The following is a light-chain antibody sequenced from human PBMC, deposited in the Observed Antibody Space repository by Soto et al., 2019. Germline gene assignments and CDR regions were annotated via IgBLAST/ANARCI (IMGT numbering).Light chain of an antibody. CDR2: AAS. CDR3: QQSYSTPPYT. Sequence: DIQMTQSPSSLSASVGDRVTITCRASQSISNDLYWYQQKAGKAPKLLIYAASSLRGGVPSRFSGSGSGTDFTLTISSLQPEDFATYYCQQSYSTPPYTFGQGTRLEIK. V-gene: IGKV1-39*01. J-gene: IGKJ2*01. CDR1: QSISND.